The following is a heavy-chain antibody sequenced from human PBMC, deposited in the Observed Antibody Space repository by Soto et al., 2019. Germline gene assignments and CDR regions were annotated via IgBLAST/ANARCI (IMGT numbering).Heavy chain of an antibody. Sequence: QVQLVQSGAEVKKPGASVKVSCKASGYTFTSYYMHWVRQAPGQGLEWMGIINPSGGSTSYAQKFQGRVTMTGDTSTSTVYMELSSLRSEDTAVYYCARGPTVVIHGDAAFDIWGQGTMLTVSS. CDR2: INPSGGST. CDR3: ARGPTVVIHGDAAFDI. D-gene: IGHD4-17*01. CDR1: GYTFTSYY. J-gene: IGHJ3*02. V-gene: IGHV1-46*01.